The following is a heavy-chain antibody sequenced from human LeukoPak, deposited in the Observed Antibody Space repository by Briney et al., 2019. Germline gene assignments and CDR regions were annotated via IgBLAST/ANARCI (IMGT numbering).Heavy chain of an antibody. CDR1: GFTFSNYG. Sequence: GGTLRLSCAASGFTFSNYGMSWVRQAPGKGLEWVSVIYSGGSTYYANSVKGRFAISRDNSKNTLYLQMNSLRAEDTAVYYCAKHGSWNFDYWGQGTLVTVSS. D-gene: IGHD2-15*01. CDR3: AKHGSWNFDY. V-gene: IGHV3-66*04. J-gene: IGHJ4*02. CDR2: IYSGGST.